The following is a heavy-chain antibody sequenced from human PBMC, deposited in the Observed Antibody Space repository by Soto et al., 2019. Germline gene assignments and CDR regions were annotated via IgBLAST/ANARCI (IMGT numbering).Heavy chain of an antibody. CDR2: ISHDGDKE. CDR3: AKAGSTIFGEGFDP. J-gene: IGHJ5*02. V-gene: IGHV3-30*18. D-gene: IGHD3-3*01. Sequence: QEQLVESGGGVVQPGSSLRLSCAASGFAFRSYGMHWVRQAPGKGLEWVALISHDGDKEYYADSVKGRFTISRDNSENTLFLRMNSLTADDSAVYFCAKAGSTIFGEGFDPWGQGTRVTVSS. CDR1: GFAFRSYG.